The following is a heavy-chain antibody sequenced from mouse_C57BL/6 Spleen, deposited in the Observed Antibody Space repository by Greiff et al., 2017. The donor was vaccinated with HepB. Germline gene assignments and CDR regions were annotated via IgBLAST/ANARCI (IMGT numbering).Heavy chain of an antibody. Sequence: EVQLQQSGPELVKPGASVKIPCKASGYTFTDYNMDWVKQSHGKSLEWIGDINPNNGGTIYNQKFKGKATLTVDKSSSTAYMELRSLTSEDTAVYYWASLPAQGRGHWGQGTLVTVSA. CDR2: INPNNGGT. CDR3: ASLPAQGRGH. CDR1: GYTFTDYN. V-gene: IGHV1-18*01. D-gene: IGHD3-2*02. J-gene: IGHJ3*01.